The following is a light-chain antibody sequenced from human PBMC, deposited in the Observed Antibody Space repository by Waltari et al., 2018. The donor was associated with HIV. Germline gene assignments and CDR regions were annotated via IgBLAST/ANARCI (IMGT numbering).Light chain of an antibody. V-gene: IGLV2-11*01. CDR3: CSYAGTYTYV. CDR2: DVG. Sequence: QSALTQHPPVSGSPGQTFTIPCTGTRSDVGGYDYFSCFQQPPDKAPKLIIYDVGQRPSGVPDRFSGSKSGNTAFLTISGLQAEDEADYYCCSYAGTYTYVFGSGTEVTAL. J-gene: IGLJ1*01. CDR1: RSDVGGYDY.